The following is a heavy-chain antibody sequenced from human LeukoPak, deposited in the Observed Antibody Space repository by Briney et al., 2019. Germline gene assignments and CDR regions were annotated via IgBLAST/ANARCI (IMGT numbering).Heavy chain of an antibody. D-gene: IGHD4-17*01. CDR1: GYTFTGYY. CDR3: ARGTTVTFSFDY. V-gene: IGHV1-2*02. J-gene: IGHJ4*02. Sequence: ASVKVSCKASGYTFTGYYMHWVRQAPGQGLEWVGWINPNSGGTNYAQKFQGRVTMTRDTSISTAYMELSRLRSGDTAVYYCARGTTVTFSFDYWGQRTLVTVPS. CDR2: INPNSGGT.